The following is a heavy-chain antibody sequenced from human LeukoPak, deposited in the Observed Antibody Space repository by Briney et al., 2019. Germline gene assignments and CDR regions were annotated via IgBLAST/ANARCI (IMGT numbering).Heavy chain of an antibody. V-gene: IGHV4-4*09. J-gene: IGHJ5*02. CDR1: GGSISSYY. CDR2: IYTSGST. Sequence: SETLSLTCTVSGGSISSYYWSWIRQPPGKGLEWIGYIYTSGSTNYNPSLKSRVTISVDRSKNQFSLKLSSVTAADTAVYYCARETLYYYDSSGYQNWFDPWGQGTLVTVSS. CDR3: ARETLYYYDSSGYQNWFDP. D-gene: IGHD3-22*01.